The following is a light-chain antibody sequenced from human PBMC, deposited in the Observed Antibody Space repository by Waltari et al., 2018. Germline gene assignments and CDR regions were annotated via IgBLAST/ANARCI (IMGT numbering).Light chain of an antibody. CDR2: EVT. V-gene: IGLV2-14*01. CDR3: ASYTSASTRVV. J-gene: IGLJ2*01. Sequence: QSALTQPASVSGSPGQSITISCTGTSSDVGGFDYVSWYQQHPDKAPKVMILEVTNRPSGVSHRFSASKSGNPASLTISGLQAEDEAHYHCASYTSASTRVVFGGGTKLTVL. CDR1: SSDVGGFDY.